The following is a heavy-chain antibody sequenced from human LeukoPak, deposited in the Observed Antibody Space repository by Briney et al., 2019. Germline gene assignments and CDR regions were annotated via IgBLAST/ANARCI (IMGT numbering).Heavy chain of an antibody. CDR3: AKGTYFDWLLSRGYYFDY. Sequence: GGSLRLSCVASRFTFSNYAMTWVRQAPGKGLEWVSTISGSGGSTYYADSVKGRFTISRDNSKNTLYLQMGSLRAEDTAVYYCAKGTYFDWLLSRGYYFDYWGQGTLVTVSS. D-gene: IGHD3-9*01. V-gene: IGHV3-23*01. CDR1: RFTFSNYA. J-gene: IGHJ4*02. CDR2: ISGSGGST.